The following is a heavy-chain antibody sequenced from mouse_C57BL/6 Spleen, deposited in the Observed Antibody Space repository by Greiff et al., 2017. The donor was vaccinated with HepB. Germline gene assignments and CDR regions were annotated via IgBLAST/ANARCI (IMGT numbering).Heavy chain of an antibody. CDR1: GYTFTSYW. CDR3: ANGKVFPDAMDY. D-gene: IGHD1-3*01. CDR2: IHPSDSDT. Sequence: VQLQQSGAELVKPGASVKVSCKASGYTFTSYWMHWVKQRPGQGLEWIGRIHPSDSDTNYNQKFKGKATLTVDKSSSTAYIQLSSLTSEDSAVYYCANGKVFPDAMDYWGQGTSVTVSS. J-gene: IGHJ4*01. V-gene: IGHV1-74*01.